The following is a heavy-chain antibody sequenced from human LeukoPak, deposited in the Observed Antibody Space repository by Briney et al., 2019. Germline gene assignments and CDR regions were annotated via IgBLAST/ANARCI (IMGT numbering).Heavy chain of an antibody. CDR2: MSGSGGST. CDR1: GFTFSSYA. V-gene: IGHV3-23*01. Sequence: PGGSLRLSCAASGFTFSSYAMSWVRQAPGKGLEWVSAMSGSGGSTYYADSVKGRFTISRDNSKNTLYLQMNSPRAEDTAVYYCAKDSGSMVRGPFDYWGQGTLVTVSS. CDR3: AKDSGSMVRGPFDY. J-gene: IGHJ4*02. D-gene: IGHD3-10*01.